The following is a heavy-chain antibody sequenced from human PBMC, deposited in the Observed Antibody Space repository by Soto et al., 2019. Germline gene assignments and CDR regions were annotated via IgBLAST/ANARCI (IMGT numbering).Heavy chain of an antibody. V-gene: IGHV4-30-2*01. D-gene: IGHD3-3*01. Sequence: SETLSLTCAVSGGSISSGGYSWSWIRQPPGKGLEWIGYIYHSGSTYYNPSLKSRVTISVDRSKNQFSLKLSSVTAADTAVYYCARNYDFWSGYYTEPATWFDPWGQGTLVTVSS. CDR1: GGSISSGGYS. CDR3: ARNYDFWSGYYTEPATWFDP. CDR2: IYHSGST. J-gene: IGHJ5*02.